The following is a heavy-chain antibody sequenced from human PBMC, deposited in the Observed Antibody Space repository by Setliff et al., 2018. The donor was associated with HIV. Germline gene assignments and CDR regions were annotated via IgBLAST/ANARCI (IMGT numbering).Heavy chain of an antibody. D-gene: IGHD2-2*01. J-gene: IGHJ3*02. Sequence: SETLSLTCAVYGGSFSGYYWSWIRQPPGEGLEWIGEINHSGSTNYNPSLKSRVIISADMSKNQFSLKLSSVTAADTAVYYCARAFCSSASCYGGGDAFDIWGQGTMVT. CDR3: ARAFCSSASCYGGGDAFDI. CDR2: INHSGST. CDR1: GGSFSGYY. V-gene: IGHV4-34*01.